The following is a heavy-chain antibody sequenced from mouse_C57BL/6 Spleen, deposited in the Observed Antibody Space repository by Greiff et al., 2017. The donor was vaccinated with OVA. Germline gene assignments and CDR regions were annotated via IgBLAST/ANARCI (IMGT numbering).Heavy chain of an antibody. D-gene: IGHD4-1*01. CDR2: IDPSDSYT. CDR3: ARWDDGAWFAY. Sequence: VQLQQPGAELVMPGASVKLSCKASGYTFTSYWMHWVKQRPGQGLEWIGEIDPSDSYTNYNQKFKGKSTLTVDKSSSTAYMQLSSLTSEDSAVYYCARWDDGAWFAYWGQGTLVTVSA. CDR1: GYTFTSYW. V-gene: IGHV1-69*01. J-gene: IGHJ3*01.